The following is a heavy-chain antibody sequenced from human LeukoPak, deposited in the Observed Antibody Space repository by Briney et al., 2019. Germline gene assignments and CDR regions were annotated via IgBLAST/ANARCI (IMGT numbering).Heavy chain of an antibody. CDR2: ISGSGGRT. J-gene: IGHJ5*02. D-gene: IGHD3-22*01. V-gene: IGHV3-23*01. CDR3: AKDPYDSSGYQNWFDP. Sequence: PGGSLRLSCAASGFTFSSYGMSWVRQAPGKGLEWVSAISGSGGRTYNADSMKGRFTISRDNSKNTLYLQMNSLRAEDTAVYYCAKDPYDSSGYQNWFDPWGQGTLVTVSS. CDR1: GFTFSSYG.